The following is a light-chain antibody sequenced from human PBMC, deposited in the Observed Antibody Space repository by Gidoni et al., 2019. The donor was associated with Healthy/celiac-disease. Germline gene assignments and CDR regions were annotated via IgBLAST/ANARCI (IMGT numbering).Light chain of an antibody. V-gene: IGLV2-14*01. Sequence: QSALTPPASVSGSPGQAITISCTGTSSDVGGYNYVSWYQQHPGKAPKLMIYAFSNRPSGVSNRFSGSKSCNTASLTISGLQAEDEADYYCSSYTSSSTVVFGGGTKLTVL. CDR2: AFS. J-gene: IGLJ2*01. CDR1: SSDVGGYNY. CDR3: SSYTSSSTVV.